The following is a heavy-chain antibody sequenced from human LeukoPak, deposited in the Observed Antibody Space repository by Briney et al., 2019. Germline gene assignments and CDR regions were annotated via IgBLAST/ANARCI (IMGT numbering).Heavy chain of an antibody. J-gene: IGHJ4*02. D-gene: IGHD4-11*01. CDR1: GGSFTPYY. Sequence: PSETLSLTCTVSGGSFTPYYWSWIRQPPGKGLEWIGHISYSGSTNYNPSLKSRVTISVDTSKNQFSLKLSSVTAADTAVYYCARDTDKFDYWGQGTLVTVSS. V-gene: IGHV4-59*01. CDR2: ISYSGST. CDR3: ARDTDKFDY.